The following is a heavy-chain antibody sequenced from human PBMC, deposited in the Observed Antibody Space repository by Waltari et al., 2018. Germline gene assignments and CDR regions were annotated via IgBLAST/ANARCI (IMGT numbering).Heavy chain of an antibody. CDR2: IYHSGST. CDR1: GYSISSGYY. CDR3: ARPSSSWYGIDY. D-gene: IGHD6-13*01. Sequence: QVQLQESGPGLVKPSETLSLTCAVSGYSISSGYYWGWIRQPPGKGLEWIGSIYHSGSTYDNPSLKSRVTISVDTSKNQFSLKLSSVTAADTAVYYCARPSSSWYGIDYWGQGTLVTVSS. J-gene: IGHJ4*02. V-gene: IGHV4-38-2*01.